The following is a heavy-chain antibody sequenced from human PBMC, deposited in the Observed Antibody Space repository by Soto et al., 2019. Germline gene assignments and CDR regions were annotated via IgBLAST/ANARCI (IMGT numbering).Heavy chain of an antibody. V-gene: IGHV5-51*01. CDR2: MNPGDSEF. CDR1: GYSFSNYC. Sequence: GESLKISCKACGYSFSNYCIGCVRQMPGKGLEWMSIMNPGDSEFRYSPSFQGQVTISADKSISTTYLQWNRLKASGTAMYYCARPSNNYVAHWGQGALVTVSS. D-gene: IGHD4-4*01. CDR3: ARPSNNYVAH. J-gene: IGHJ4*02.